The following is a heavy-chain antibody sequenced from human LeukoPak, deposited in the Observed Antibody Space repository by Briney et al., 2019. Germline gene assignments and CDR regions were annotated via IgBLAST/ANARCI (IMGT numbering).Heavy chain of an antibody. V-gene: IGHV3-7*01. CDR2: IKQDGSEK. CDR3: ARDSRGAFDY. Sequence: GGSLRLSCAASGFTFSSYWMSWVRQAPGKGREWVANIKQDGSEKYYVDSVKGRFTISRDNAKNTLYLQMNSLRAQDTAVYYCARDSRGAFDYWGQGTLVTVSS. J-gene: IGHJ4*02. D-gene: IGHD3-10*01. CDR1: GFTFSSYW.